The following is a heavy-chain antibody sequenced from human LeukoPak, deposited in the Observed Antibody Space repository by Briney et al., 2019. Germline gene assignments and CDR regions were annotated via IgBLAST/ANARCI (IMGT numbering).Heavy chain of an antibody. Sequence: PSETLSLTCTVSGGSISSGGFYWSWIRQHPGKGLEWIGYIYYSGSTYYNPSLKSRVTISVDTSKNQFSLKLSSVTAADTAVYYCASYSNYWTYYFDYWGQGTLVTVSS. D-gene: IGHD4-11*01. CDR2: IYYSGST. CDR1: GGSISSGGFY. V-gene: IGHV4-31*03. J-gene: IGHJ4*02. CDR3: ASYSNYWTYYFDY.